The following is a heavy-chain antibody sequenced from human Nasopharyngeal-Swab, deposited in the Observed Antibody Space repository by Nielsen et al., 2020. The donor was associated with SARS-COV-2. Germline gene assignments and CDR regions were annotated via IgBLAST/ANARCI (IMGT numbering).Heavy chain of an antibody. J-gene: IGHJ6*02. CDR2: IYYSGST. D-gene: IGHD3-3*01. CDR3: ARGATIFGVVAYGMDV. Sequence: SETLSLTCAVYGGSFSGYYWNWIRQHPGKGLEWIGYIYYSGSTYYNPSLKSRVTISVDTSKNQFSLKLSSVTAADTAVYYCARGATIFGVVAYGMDVWGQGTTVTVSS. CDR1: GGSFSGYY. V-gene: IGHV4-31*11.